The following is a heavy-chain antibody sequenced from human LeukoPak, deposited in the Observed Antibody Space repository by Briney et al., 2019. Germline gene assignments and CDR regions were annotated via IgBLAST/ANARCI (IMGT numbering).Heavy chain of an antibody. J-gene: IGHJ4*02. CDR1: GFTFSSCW. Sequence: PGGSLRLSCAASGFTFSSCWMHWVRQAPGKGLVWVSRINSDGSSTSYADSVKGRFTISRDNAKNTLYLQMNSLRAEDTAVYYCARGNGGWYWGFDYWGQGTLVTVSS. CDR3: ARGNGGWYWGFDY. D-gene: IGHD6-19*01. V-gene: IGHV3-74*01. CDR2: INSDGSST.